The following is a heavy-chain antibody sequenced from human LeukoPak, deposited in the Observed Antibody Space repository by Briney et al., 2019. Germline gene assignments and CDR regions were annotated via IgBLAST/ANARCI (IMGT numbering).Heavy chain of an antibody. CDR1: GYTFTSYG. D-gene: IGHD1-26*01. Sequence: ASVKVSCKASGYTFTSYGISWVRQAPGQGLERMGWISAYNGNTNYAQKLQGRVTMTTDTSTSTAYMELRSLRSDDTAVYYCARDHVKVGATNAFDIWGQGTMVTVSS. J-gene: IGHJ3*02. CDR2: ISAYNGNT. CDR3: ARDHVKVGATNAFDI. V-gene: IGHV1-18*01.